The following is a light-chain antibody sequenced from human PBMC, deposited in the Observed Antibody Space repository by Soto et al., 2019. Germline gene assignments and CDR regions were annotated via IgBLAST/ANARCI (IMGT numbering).Light chain of an antibody. CDR2: AAS. CDR1: QTISFY. J-gene: IGKJ1*01. V-gene: IGKV1-39*01. Sequence: DIQMTQSPSSLSASVGDRVTITCRASQTISFYLNWYQQKPGKAPKLLIYAASNLQSVVPSRFSASGSGTDFTLTLNSLQPEDFATYYCQQAYSTPWTFGQGTTVEIK. CDR3: QQAYSTPWT.